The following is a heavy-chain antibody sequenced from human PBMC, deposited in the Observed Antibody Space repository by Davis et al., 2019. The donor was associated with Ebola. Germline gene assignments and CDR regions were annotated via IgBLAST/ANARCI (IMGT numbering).Heavy chain of an antibody. Sequence: ASVKVSCKASGYTFTSYGISWVRQAPGQGLDWMGWINPYSGNTNYAQKLQGRVTMTTDTSTTTAYMDLRILTSDDTAVYYCARDGEQWLPHYYGMDVWGQGTTVTVSS. J-gene: IGHJ6*02. CDR3: ARDGEQWLPHYYGMDV. CDR1: GYTFTSYG. CDR2: INPYSGNT. D-gene: IGHD6-19*01. V-gene: IGHV1-18*04.